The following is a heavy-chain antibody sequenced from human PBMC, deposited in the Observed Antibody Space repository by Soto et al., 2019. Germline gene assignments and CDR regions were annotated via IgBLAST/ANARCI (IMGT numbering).Heavy chain of an antibody. CDR3: ARLGSGNYYMVY. CDR1: EYNFTGYW. J-gene: IGHJ4*02. Sequence: GESHKISSKGAEYNFTGYWVSWVRQKPGKGLEWMGRIDPSDSYTNYSPSFQGHVTISADKSISTAYLQWSSLKASDTAMYYCARLGSGNYYMVYWGQGTLVTVSS. CDR2: IDPSDSYT. D-gene: IGHD3-10*01. V-gene: IGHV5-10-1*01.